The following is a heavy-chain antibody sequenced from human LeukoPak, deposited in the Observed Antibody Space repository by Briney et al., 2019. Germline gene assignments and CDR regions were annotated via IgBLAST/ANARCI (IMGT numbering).Heavy chain of an antibody. D-gene: IGHD3-10*01. Sequence: PSETLSLTCTVSGGSIRGYYWSWLRQPPGKGLEWIGYIYYSGSTNYNPSLKSRVTISVDTSKNQFSLKLSAVTAADTAVYYCARHEFDSGSLPYCDYWGQGILVTVSS. CDR3: ARHEFDSGSLPYCDY. CDR2: IYYSGST. CDR1: GGSIRGYY. J-gene: IGHJ4*02. V-gene: IGHV4-59*08.